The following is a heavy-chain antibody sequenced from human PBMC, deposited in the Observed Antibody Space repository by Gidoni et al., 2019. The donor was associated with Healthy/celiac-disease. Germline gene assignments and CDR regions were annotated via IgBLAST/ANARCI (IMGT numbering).Heavy chain of an antibody. D-gene: IGHD3-16*02. CDR2: IYYSGST. CDR3: ARRRGPLTFDY. V-gene: IGHV4-39*01. J-gene: IGHJ4*02. CDR1: GGSISSSSYY. Sequence: QLQLQESGPGLVKPSATLSLTCTVSGGSISSSSYYWGWIRQPPGKGLEWIGSIYYSGSTYYNPSLKSRVTISVDTSKNQFSLKLSSVTAADTAVYYCARRRGPLTFDYWGQGTLVTVSS.